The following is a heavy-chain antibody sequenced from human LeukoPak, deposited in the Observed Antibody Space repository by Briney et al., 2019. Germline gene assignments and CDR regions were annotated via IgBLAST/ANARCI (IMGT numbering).Heavy chain of an antibody. Sequence: GGSLRLSCAASGFTVSSNYMSWVRQAPGKGLEWVSVIYSGGSTYCADSVKGRFTISRDNSKNTLYLQMNSLRAEDTAVYYCAREVSYYYYGMDVWGQGTTVTVSS. CDR3: AREVSYYYYGMDV. D-gene: IGHD4-23*01. V-gene: IGHV3-66*01. CDR2: IYSGGST. CDR1: GFTVSSNY. J-gene: IGHJ6*02.